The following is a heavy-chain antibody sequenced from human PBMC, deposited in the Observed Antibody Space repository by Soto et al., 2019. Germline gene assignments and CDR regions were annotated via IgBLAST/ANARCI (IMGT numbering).Heavy chain of an antibody. CDR1: GYTFTSYA. V-gene: IGHV1-3*01. Sequence: ASVKVSCKASGYTFTSYALHWVRQAPGQRLEWMGWINAGNGNTKYSKKFQGRVTITRDTSASTAYMELSSLRSEDTAVYYCARDSGGMDVWGQGTTLTVSS. CDR2: INAGNGNT. CDR3: ARDSGGMDV. J-gene: IGHJ6*02.